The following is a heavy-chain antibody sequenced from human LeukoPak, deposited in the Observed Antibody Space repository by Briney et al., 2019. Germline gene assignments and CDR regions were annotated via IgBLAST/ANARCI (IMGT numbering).Heavy chain of an antibody. Sequence: PSETLSLTCAVSGYSISSGYYRGWIRQPPGKGLEWIGSIYHSGSTYYNPSLKSRVTISVDTSKNQFSLKLSSVTAADTAVYYCAGQTDSGSYGGSYYYYMDVWGKGTTVTVSS. CDR1: GYSISSGYY. J-gene: IGHJ6*03. D-gene: IGHD1-26*01. CDR2: IYHSGST. CDR3: AGQTDSGSYGGSYYYYMDV. V-gene: IGHV4-38-2*01.